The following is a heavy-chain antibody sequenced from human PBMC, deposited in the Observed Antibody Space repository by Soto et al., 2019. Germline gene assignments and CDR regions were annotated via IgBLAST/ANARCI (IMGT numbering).Heavy chain of an antibody. CDR1: GFTFSCYA. CDR3: AADSSGYYPTDY. V-gene: IGHV3-30-3*01. CDR2: ISYDGSNK. D-gene: IGHD3-22*01. J-gene: IGHJ4*02. Sequence: QVQLVESGGGVVQPGRSLRLSCAASGFTFSCYAMHWVRQAPGKGLEWVAVISYDGSNKYYADSVKGRFTISRDNSKNTLYLQMNSLRAEDTAVYYCAADSSGYYPTDYWGQGTLVTVSS.